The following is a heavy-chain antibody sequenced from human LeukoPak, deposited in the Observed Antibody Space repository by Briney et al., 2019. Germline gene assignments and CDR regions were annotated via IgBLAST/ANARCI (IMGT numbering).Heavy chain of an antibody. CDR2: ISPNSGGT. D-gene: IGHD3-16*01. J-gene: IGHJ4*02. CDR3: ARAGQGYVY. CDR1: GYTFTVYY. Sequence: ASVKVSCKASGYTFTVYYMHWVRQAPGQGLEWMGWISPNSGGTNYAQKFQGRVTMTRDTSISTAYMDLARLGSDDTAVYYCARAGQGYVYWGQGTLVTVSS. V-gene: IGHV1-2*02.